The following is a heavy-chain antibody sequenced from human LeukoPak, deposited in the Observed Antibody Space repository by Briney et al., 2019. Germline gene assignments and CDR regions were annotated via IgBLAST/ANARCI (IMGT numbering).Heavy chain of an antibody. CDR3: ASSGGYSGSTDAFDI. V-gene: IGHV1-18*01. CDR2: ISAYNGNT. J-gene: IGHJ3*02. D-gene: IGHD1-26*01. CDR1: GYTFTSYG. Sequence: ASVKVSCKASGYTFTSYGISWVRQAPGQGLEWMGWISAYNGNTNYAQKLQGRVTMTTNTSTSTAYMELRSLRSDDTAVYYCASSGGYSGSTDAFDIWGQGTMVTVSS.